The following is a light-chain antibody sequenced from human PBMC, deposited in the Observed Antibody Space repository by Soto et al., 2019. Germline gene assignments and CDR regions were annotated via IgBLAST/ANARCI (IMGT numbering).Light chain of an antibody. CDR1: QSISSW. CDR2: KAS. Sequence: DIQMTQSPSPLSASVGDRVTITCRASQSISSWLAWYQHKPGKAPNLLIYKASSLESGVPSRFSGSGSGTEFTLTVSSLQPDDFATYYCQQYDSYPLTFGGGTKVDIK. J-gene: IGKJ4*01. CDR3: QQYDSYPLT. V-gene: IGKV1-5*03.